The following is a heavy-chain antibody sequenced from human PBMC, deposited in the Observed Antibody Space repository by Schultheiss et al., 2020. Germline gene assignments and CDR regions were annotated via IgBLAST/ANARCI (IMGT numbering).Heavy chain of an antibody. J-gene: IGHJ5*02. CDR2: ISSSSSTI. CDR3: AREGIAAAGTRSNWFDP. CDR1: GFTFSSYS. V-gene: IGHV3-48*01. Sequence: GESLKISCAASGFTFSSYSMNWVRQAPGKGLEWVSYISSSSSTIYYADSVKGRFTISRDNAKNTLYLQMNSLRAEDTAVYYCAREGIAAAGTRSNWFDPWGQGTLVTVSS. D-gene: IGHD6-13*01.